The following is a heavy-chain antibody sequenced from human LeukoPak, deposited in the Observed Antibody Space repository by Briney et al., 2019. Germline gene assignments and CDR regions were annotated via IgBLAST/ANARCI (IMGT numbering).Heavy chain of an antibody. D-gene: IGHD1-26*01. CDR2: ISYDGSNK. CDR1: GFTFSSYG. Sequence: GALRLSCAASGFTFSSYGMHWGRQAPGKGLEWVAVISYDGSNKYYADSVKGRFTISRDNSKNTLYLQMNSLRAEDTAVYYCAKDGMSRRLLDYFDYWGQGTLVTVSS. J-gene: IGHJ4*02. V-gene: IGHV3-30*18. CDR3: AKDGMSRRLLDYFDY.